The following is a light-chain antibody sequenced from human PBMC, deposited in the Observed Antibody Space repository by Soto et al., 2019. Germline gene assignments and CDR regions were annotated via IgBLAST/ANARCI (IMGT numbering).Light chain of an antibody. J-gene: IGLJ3*02. CDR3: ASYTSSISLV. CDR1: SSDVGAYNY. CDR2: DVT. V-gene: IGLV2-14*01. Sequence: QSALTQPASVSGSPGQSITISCTGTSSDVGAYNYGSWYQQHPGKVPKLLIYDVTYRPSGVSNRFSGFKSGNTASLTISGLQAGDEANYYCASYTSSISLVFGGGTKVTVL.